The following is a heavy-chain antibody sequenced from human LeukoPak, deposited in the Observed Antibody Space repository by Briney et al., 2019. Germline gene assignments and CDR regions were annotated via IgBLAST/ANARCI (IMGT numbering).Heavy chain of an antibody. V-gene: IGHV1-69*05. D-gene: IGHD3-3*01. Sequence: ASVKVSCKASGGTFSSYAISWVRQAPGQGPEWMGGIIPIFGTANYAQKFQGRVTITTDESTSTAYMELSSLRSEDTAVYYCARNPLTYYDFWSGSPYYMDVWGKGTTVTVSS. CDR3: ARNPLTYYDFWSGSPYYMDV. CDR1: GGTFSSYA. J-gene: IGHJ6*03. CDR2: IIPIFGTA.